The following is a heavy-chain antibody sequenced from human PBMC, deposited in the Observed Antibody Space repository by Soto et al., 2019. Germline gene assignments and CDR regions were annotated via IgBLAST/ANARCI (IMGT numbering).Heavy chain of an antibody. V-gene: IGHV3-33*01. Sequence: GGSMRLSCAASGFTFSSYGMHWVRQATGKGLEWVAVIWYDGSNKYYADSVKGRFTISRDNSKNTLYLQMNRLRAKDTAVYYCARARDSSGYYYVGLDAFDIWGQGTMVTVSS. D-gene: IGHD3-22*01. J-gene: IGHJ3*02. CDR1: GFTFSSYG. CDR3: ARARDSSGYYYVGLDAFDI. CDR2: IWYDGSNK.